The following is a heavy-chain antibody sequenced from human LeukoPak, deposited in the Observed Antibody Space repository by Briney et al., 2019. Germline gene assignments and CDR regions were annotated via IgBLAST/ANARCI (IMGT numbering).Heavy chain of an antibody. D-gene: IGHD3-22*01. CDR1: GGSISSHY. Sequence: PSETLSLTCAVSGGSISSHYWNWIRQPPGKGLEWIGCIYYNGSTNYNPSLKSRVTISLDTSNNQFSLKLSSVTAADTAVYYCARAYYHSSGYYYPSDFWGQGTLVTVS. CDR3: ARAYYHSSGYYYPSDF. V-gene: IGHV4-59*11. CDR2: IYYNGST. J-gene: IGHJ4*02.